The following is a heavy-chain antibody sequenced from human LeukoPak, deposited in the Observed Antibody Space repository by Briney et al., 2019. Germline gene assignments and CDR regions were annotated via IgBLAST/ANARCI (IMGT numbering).Heavy chain of an antibody. CDR3: ASQNPAAVAFDI. Sequence: WASVTVSCKASGGTFSSYAISWVRQAPGQGLEWMGGIIPIFGTANYAQKFQGRVTITADESTSTAYMELSSLRSEDTAVYYCASQNPAAVAFDIWGQGTMVTVSS. D-gene: IGHD2-15*01. CDR2: IIPIFGTA. J-gene: IGHJ3*02. V-gene: IGHV1-69*01. CDR1: GGTFSSYA.